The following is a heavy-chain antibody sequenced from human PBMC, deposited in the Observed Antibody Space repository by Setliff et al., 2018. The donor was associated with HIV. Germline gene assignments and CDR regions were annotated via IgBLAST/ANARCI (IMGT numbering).Heavy chain of an antibody. V-gene: IGHV4-34*01. Sequence: SETLSLTCAVYGGSFSGYYWSWIRQPPGKGLEWIGEINHSGSTNYNPSLKSRVTTSVDRSKNQFSLRLTSVTAADTAMYYCARVARVHPFDPWGQGTLVTVSS. CDR2: INHSGST. CDR1: GGSFSGYY. J-gene: IGHJ5*02. CDR3: ARVARVHPFDP.